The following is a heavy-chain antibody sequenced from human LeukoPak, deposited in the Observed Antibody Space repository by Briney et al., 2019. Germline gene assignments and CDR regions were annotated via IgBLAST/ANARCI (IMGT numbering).Heavy chain of an antibody. CDR2: IKQDGSEK. V-gene: IGHV3-7*03. D-gene: IGHD3-16*01. J-gene: IGHJ5*02. CDR3: AKEPPHLYDYVWGSFDT. CDR1: GFTFSSYW. Sequence: QPGGSLRLSCAASGFTFSSYWMSWVRQAPGKGLEWVANIKQDGSEKYYVDSVKGRFTISRDNAKNSLYLQMNSLRAEDTAVYYCAKEPPHLYDYVWGSFDTWGQGTLVTVSS.